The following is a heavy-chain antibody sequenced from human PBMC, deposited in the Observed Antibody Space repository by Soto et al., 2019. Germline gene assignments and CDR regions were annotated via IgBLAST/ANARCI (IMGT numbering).Heavy chain of an antibody. J-gene: IGHJ4*02. CDR1: GGSISSGDYY. V-gene: IGHV4-30-4*01. CDR3: ARDQRKRWGPRGLPTDY. CDR2: IYYSGST. D-gene: IGHD3-10*01. Sequence: SETLSLTCTVSGGSISSGDYYWSWIRQPPGKSLEWIGYIYYSGSTYYNPSLKSRVTISVDTSKNQFSLKLSSVTAADTAVYYCARDQRKRWGPRGLPTDYWGKGTLVTVS.